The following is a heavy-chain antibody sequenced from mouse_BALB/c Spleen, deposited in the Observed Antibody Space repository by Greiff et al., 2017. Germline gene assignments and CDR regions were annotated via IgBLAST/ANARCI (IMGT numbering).Heavy chain of an antibody. CDR3: AITVVAPYAMDY. CDR1: GFSLTSYG. J-gene: IGHJ4*01. V-gene: IGHV2-9*02. D-gene: IGHD1-1*01. Sequence: VQVVESGPGLVAPSQSLSITCTVSGFSLTSYGVHWVRQPPGKGLEWLGVIWAGGSTNYNSALMSRLSISKDNSKSQVFLKMNSLQTDDTAMYYCAITVVAPYAMDYWGQGTSVTVSS. CDR2: IWAGGST.